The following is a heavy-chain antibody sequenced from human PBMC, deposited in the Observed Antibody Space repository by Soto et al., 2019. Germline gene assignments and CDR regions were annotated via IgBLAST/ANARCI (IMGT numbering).Heavy chain of an antibody. V-gene: IGHV1-18*04. CDR2: ISAYNGNT. CDR3: AREGNGYNQIPFDY. CDR1: GYTFTSYG. J-gene: IGHJ4*02. Sequence: ASVKVSFKASGYTFTSYGISWLRQAPGQGLEWMGWISAYNGNTNYAQKLQGRVTMTTDTSTSTAYMELRSLRSDDTAVYYCAREGNGYNQIPFDYWGQGTLVTVSS. D-gene: IGHD5-12*01.